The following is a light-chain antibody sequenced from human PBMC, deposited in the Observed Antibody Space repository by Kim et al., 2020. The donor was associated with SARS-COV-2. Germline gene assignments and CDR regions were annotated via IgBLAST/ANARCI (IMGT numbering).Light chain of an antibody. V-gene: IGKV3-15*01. J-gene: IGKJ1*01. CDR1: QSLSKN. CDR3: QQYHDWPPRMT. Sequence: GERATLPGRASQSLSKNYLAWYQQKSGQAPRLLIYDASIRATGIPARFSGSGSGTEFTLTISSLQSEYFAVYYCQQYHDWPPRMTFGQGTKVDIK. CDR2: DAS.